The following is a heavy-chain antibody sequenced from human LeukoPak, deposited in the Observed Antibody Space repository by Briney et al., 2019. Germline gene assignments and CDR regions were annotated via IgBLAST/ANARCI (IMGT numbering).Heavy chain of an antibody. CDR1: GFTFSSYA. D-gene: IGHD2-2*01. Sequence: GGSLRLSCAASGFTFSSYAMSWVRQAPGKGLEWVSSISSSSSYIYYADSVKGRFTISRDNAKNSLYLQMNSLRAEDTAVYYCARVQDCSSTSCAPWYFQHWGQGTLVTVSS. J-gene: IGHJ1*01. V-gene: IGHV3-21*01. CDR2: ISSSSSYI. CDR3: ARVQDCSSTSCAPWYFQH.